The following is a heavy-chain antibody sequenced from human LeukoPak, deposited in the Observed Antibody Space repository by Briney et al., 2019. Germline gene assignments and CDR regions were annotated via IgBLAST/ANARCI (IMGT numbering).Heavy chain of an antibody. CDR1: GYRFTSYW. J-gene: IGHJ3*02. D-gene: IGHD3-3*01. V-gene: IGHV5-51*01. CDR2: IYPGDSDT. CDR3: ASPTPTYYDFWSGYPTTDAFDT. Sequence: GESLQISFKGSGYRFTSYWIGWVRQMPGKGLEWMGIIYPGDSDTRYSPSFQGQVTISADKSISTAYLQWSSLKASDTAMYYCASPTPTYYDFWSGYPTTDAFDTWGQGTMVTVSS.